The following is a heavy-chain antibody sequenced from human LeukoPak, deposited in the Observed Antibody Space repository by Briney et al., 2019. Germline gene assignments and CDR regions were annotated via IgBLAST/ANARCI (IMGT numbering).Heavy chain of an antibody. CDR3: ARDSVAGAYGVFDY. V-gene: IGHV3-30*03. CDR1: GFTFSNAW. Sequence: PPGGSLRLSCAASGFTFSNAWMSWVRQAPGKGLEWVAVISYDGSNKYYADSVKGRFTISRDNSKNTLYLQMNSLRAEDTAVYYCARDSVAGAYGVFDYWGQGTLVTVSS. J-gene: IGHJ4*02. CDR2: ISYDGSNK. D-gene: IGHD6-19*01.